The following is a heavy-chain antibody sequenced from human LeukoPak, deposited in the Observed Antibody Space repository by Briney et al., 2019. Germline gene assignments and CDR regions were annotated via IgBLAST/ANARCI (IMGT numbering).Heavy chain of an antibody. CDR3: AREAADHLDY. CDR2: ISPYNGDT. J-gene: IGHJ4*02. CDR1: GYTYTNCN. D-gene: IGHD6-25*01. Sequence: ASVKVSRKPSGYTYTNCNLAWVRQAPGEGLEWMGWISPYNGDTNYAPTFQGRVTLITDTSTSTGYMELRNLRSDDTAVYYCAREAADHLDYWGQGTLVTVSS. V-gene: IGHV1-18*01.